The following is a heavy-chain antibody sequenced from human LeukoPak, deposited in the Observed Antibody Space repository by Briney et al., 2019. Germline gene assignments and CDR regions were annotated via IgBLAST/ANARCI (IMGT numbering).Heavy chain of an antibody. Sequence: RGSLRLSCAASGFTFSSYSTNWVRHAPGKGLGWVSSISGSSSHINYADSVKGRFTISRDNAKNSLYLQMNSLRAEDTAVYYCARVRVVSGGRYYCYYYAMDVWGHGTTVTVSS. J-gene: IGHJ6*02. D-gene: IGHD2-2*01. V-gene: IGHV3-21*01. CDR1: GFTFSSYS. CDR2: ISGSSSHI. CDR3: ARVRVVSGGRYYCYYYAMDV.